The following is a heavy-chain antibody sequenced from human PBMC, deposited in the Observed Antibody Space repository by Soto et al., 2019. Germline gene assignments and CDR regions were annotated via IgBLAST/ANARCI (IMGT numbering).Heavy chain of an antibody. V-gene: IGHV4-31*03. J-gene: IGHJ4*02. CDR1: GGSISSGDYY. Sequence: SETLSLTCTVSGGSISSGDYYWSWIRQHPGKGLEWIGYIYYSGSTHYSSSLKSRVTMSIDTSKNQFPLKLTSVTAADTAVYYCARLSSIDSSGYYLDYWGQGTLVTVSS. D-gene: IGHD3-22*01. CDR3: ARLSSIDSSGYYLDY. CDR2: IYYSGST.